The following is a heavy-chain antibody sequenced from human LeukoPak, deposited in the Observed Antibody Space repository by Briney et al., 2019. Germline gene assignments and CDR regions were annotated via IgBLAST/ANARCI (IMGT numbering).Heavy chain of an antibody. CDR1: GFTFGDHY. Sequence: PGGSLRLSCTASGFTFGDHYMSWIRQAPGKGLEWVSYISSVSTYTNYADSVKGRFTISRDNSKNTLYLQMNSLRAEDTAVYYCAREWVSDSSGWSNRRDYYYGMDVWGQGTTVTVSS. V-gene: IGHV3-11*06. D-gene: IGHD6-19*01. CDR3: AREWVSDSSGWSNRRDYYYGMDV. J-gene: IGHJ6*02. CDR2: ISSVSTYT.